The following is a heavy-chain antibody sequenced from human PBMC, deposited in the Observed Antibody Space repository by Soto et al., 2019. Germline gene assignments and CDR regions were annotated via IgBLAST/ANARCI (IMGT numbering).Heavy chain of an antibody. CDR2: IDPSDSYT. V-gene: IGHV5-10-1*01. D-gene: IGHD6-13*01. CDR3: ARHERSSSWFFFDC. J-gene: IGHJ4*02. Sequence: PGESLKISCKGSGYSFTSYWITWVRQMPGKGLEWMGRIDPSDSYTNYSPSFQGHVTISADKSISTAHLQWSSLKASDTAMYYCARHERSSSWFFFDCWGQGTLVTVSS. CDR1: GYSFTSYW.